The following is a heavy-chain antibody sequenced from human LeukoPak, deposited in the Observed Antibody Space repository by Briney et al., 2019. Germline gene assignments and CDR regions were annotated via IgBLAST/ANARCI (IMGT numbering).Heavy chain of an antibody. CDR1: GYMFSSYG. D-gene: IGHD2-15*01. V-gene: IGHV1-18*01. Sequence: ASVKVSCKASGYMFSSYGITWVRQAPGQGLEWVGWISAYNGNTNYAQKLQGRVTMTTDTSASIAHMELRSPRSDDTAVYYCARGGVVAASEAFDIWGQGTMVTVSS. J-gene: IGHJ3*02. CDR3: ARGGVVAASEAFDI. CDR2: ISAYNGNT.